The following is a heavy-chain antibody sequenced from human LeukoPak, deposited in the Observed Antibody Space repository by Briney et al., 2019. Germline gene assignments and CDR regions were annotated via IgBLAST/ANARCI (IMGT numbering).Heavy chain of an antibody. CDR1: GYTFTNYY. V-gene: IGHV1-46*01. J-gene: IGHJ4*02. CDR2: INPSGGCT. Sequence: ASVKVSCKASGYTFTNYYIHWVRQAPGQGLEWMGIINPSGGCTNFAQKFQGRVTMTTDTSTSTAYMELRSLRSDDTAVYYCARVIDDFWSGYHDFDYWGQGTLVTVSS. CDR3: ARVIDDFWSGYHDFDY. D-gene: IGHD3-3*01.